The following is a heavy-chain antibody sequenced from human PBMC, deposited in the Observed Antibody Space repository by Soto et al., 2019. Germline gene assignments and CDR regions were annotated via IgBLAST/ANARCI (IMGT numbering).Heavy chain of an antibody. CDR1: GFALSRYV. CDR3: VEGMDRYNEHV. Sequence: EVQLLESGGGLVQAGGSLRLSCAASGFALSRYVMTWVRQTPGKGLEWVLHISGSGGDTYYADSVKGRFTISRDNSKNTLHLQMNSLRAEDAAVYYCVEGMDRYNEHVWGEGSTVTVSS. D-gene: IGHD1-1*01. J-gene: IGHJ6*04. CDR2: ISGSGGDT. V-gene: IGHV3-23*01.